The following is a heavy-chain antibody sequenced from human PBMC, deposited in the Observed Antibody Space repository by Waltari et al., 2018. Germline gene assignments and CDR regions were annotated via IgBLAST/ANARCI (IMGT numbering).Heavy chain of an antibody. CDR2: ISSNGTTI. D-gene: IGHD2-2*01. V-gene: IGHV3-48*03. Sequence: EVQLVESGGGLVQPGGSLRLSCEASGFTFSAYAMNWVRQGPGKGLEWVSYISSNGTTIYYADSVKGRFTISRDNAKSSLYLHMNSLRAEDTAVYYCARGYCGTTSCPLVYWGQGTLVPVSS. J-gene: IGHJ4*02. CDR1: GFTFSAYA. CDR3: ARGYCGTTSCPLVY.